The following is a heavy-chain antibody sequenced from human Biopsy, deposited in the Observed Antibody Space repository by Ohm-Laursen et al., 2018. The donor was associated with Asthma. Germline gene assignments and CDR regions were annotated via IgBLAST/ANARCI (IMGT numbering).Heavy chain of an antibody. D-gene: IGHD3-9*01. J-gene: IGHJ4*01. CDR1: GFSLRDSGVG. CDR3: AHTVPLKTDYFPSYFDY. CDR2: IYWNDDK. V-gene: IGHV2-5*01. Sequence: PTQTLTLTYTCSGFSLRDSGVGVGWIRQPPGKAPEWLAVIYWNDDKRYSPSLKTRLTITKDTSKNQVFLALTTLGPVDTATYFCAHTVPLKTDYFPSYFDYWSLGTLVSVSS.